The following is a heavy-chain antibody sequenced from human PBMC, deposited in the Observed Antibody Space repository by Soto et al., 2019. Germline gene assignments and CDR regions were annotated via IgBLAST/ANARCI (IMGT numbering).Heavy chain of an antibody. CDR3: ARALITIYSVSQKNNWFDP. D-gene: IGHD3-3*01. V-gene: IGHV4-30-4*01. Sequence: PSETLSLTCTVSGGSISSGDYYWSWIRQPPGKGLEWIGCIYYSGSTYYNPSLKSRVSISIDTSKNQFSLKLSSLTAADTAIYYCARALITIYSVSQKNNWFDPWGQGTLVTVSS. J-gene: IGHJ5*02. CDR2: IYYSGST. CDR1: GGSISSGDYY.